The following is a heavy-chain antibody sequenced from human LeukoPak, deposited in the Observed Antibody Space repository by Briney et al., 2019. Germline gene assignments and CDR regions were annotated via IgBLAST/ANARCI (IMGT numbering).Heavy chain of an antibody. CDR2: IWYDGSNK. Sequence: GRSLRLSCAASGFTFSSYGMHWVRQAPGKGLEWVAVIWYDGSNKYYADSVKGRFTISRDNSKNTQYLQMNSLRAEDTAVYYCARGEDDYTDWFDPWGQGTLVTVSS. D-gene: IGHD5-24*01. CDR1: GFTFSSYG. J-gene: IGHJ5*02. CDR3: ARGEDDYTDWFDP. V-gene: IGHV3-33*01.